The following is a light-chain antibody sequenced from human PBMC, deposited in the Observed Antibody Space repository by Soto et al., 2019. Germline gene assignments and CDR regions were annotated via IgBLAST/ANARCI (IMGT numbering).Light chain of an antibody. CDR2: SAS. J-gene: IGKJ4*01. V-gene: IGKV1-39*01. Sequence: DIQMTQSPSSLSELVGDRVTITCRASQSIANYMNWYQQRPGKAPTLLIFSASSLESGVPSRFSGSAPGTEFTLAISNLQPEDVASYYCQQSLETPPTFGGGTKVEI. CDR3: QQSLETPPT. CDR1: QSIANY.